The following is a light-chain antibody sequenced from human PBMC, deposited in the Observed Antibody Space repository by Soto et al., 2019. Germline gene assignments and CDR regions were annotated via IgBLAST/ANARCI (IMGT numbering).Light chain of an antibody. CDR3: QKYNNAPRT. CDR2: AAS. J-gene: IGKJ1*01. CDR1: QGISNY. V-gene: IGKV1-27*01. Sequence: DIQMTQSPSSLSASVGDTVTITCRASQGISNYLAWYQQKPGQVPNLLIYAASTLQSGVPSRFSGSGSGTDFTLTSSGLRPEDVATYYCQKYNNAPRTFGQGTKVEI.